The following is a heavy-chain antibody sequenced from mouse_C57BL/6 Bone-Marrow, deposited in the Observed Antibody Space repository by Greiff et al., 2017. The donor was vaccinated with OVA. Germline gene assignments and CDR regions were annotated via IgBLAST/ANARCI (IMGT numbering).Heavy chain of an antibody. CDR2: IYPGSGST. CDR1: GYTFTSYW. V-gene: IGHV1-55*01. CDR3: ARGVTYYAMDY. J-gene: IGHJ4*01. D-gene: IGHD2-2*01. Sequence: QVQLKQPGAELVKPGASVKMSCKASGYTFTSYWITWVKQRPGQGLEWIGDIYPGSGSTNYNEKFKSKATLTVDTSSSTAYMQLSSLTSEDSAVYYSARGVTYYAMDYWGQGTSVTVSS.